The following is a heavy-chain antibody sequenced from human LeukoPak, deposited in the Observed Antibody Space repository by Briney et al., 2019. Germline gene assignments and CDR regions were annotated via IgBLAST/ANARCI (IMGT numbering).Heavy chain of an antibody. CDR2: IWYDGSNK. CDR1: GFTFSSYG. D-gene: IGHD5-18*01. V-gene: IGHV3-33*01. Sequence: GSPGLSCAASGFTFSSYGMHWVRQAPGKGLEWVAVIWYDGSNKYYADSVKGRFTISRDNSKNTLYLQMNSLRAEDTAVYYCAREGGVDTAMVGYYYGMDVWGQGTTVTVSS. CDR3: AREGGVDTAMVGYYYGMDV. J-gene: IGHJ6*02.